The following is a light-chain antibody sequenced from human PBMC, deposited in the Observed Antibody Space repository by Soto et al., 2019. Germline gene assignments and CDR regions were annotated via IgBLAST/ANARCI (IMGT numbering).Light chain of an antibody. V-gene: IGKV3-11*01. Sequence: EIVLTQSPATLSLSPGERATLSCRASQSVNIYLAWYQQKPGQAPMLLIYDASNRATGIPARFSGSGSGTDFTLTISSLEPEAIAVYYCQQRSNWRVTFGGGTKVESK. J-gene: IGKJ4*01. CDR3: QQRSNWRVT. CDR1: QSVNIY. CDR2: DAS.